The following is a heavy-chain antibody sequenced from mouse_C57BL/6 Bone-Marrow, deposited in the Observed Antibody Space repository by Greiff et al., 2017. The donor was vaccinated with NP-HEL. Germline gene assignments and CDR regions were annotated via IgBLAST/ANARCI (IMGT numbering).Heavy chain of an antibody. V-gene: IGHV1-7*01. CDR1: GYTFTSYW. D-gene: IGHD1-1*01. J-gene: IGHJ1*03. CDR3: VSSSYYRSPYWYFDV. CDR2: INPSSGYT. Sequence: QVQLKESGAELAKPGASVKLSCKASGYTFTSYWMHWVKQRPGQGLEWIGYINPSSGYTKYNQKFKDKATLTADKSSSTAYMQLSSLTYEDSAVYYCVSSSYYRSPYWYFDVWGTGTTVTVSS.